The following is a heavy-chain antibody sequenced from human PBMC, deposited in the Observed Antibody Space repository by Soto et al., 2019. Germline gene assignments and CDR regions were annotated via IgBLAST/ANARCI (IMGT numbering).Heavy chain of an antibody. Sequence: QVQLVQSGAEVKKPGASVKVSCKASGYTFTSYDINWVRQATGQGLEWMGWTNPNSGNTGYAQKFQGRVTMTRNTSISTAYMELSSLRSEDTAVYYCARGSNVVVTAAIYWYFDLWGRGTLVTVSS. CDR3: ARGSNVVVTAAIYWYFDL. CDR2: TNPNSGNT. CDR1: GYTFTSYD. V-gene: IGHV1-8*01. D-gene: IGHD2-2*01. J-gene: IGHJ2*01.